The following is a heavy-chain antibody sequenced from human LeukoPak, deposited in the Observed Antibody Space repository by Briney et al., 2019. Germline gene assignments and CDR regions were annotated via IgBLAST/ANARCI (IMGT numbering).Heavy chain of an antibody. CDR2: INPNSGGT. CDR1: GYTFTGYY. V-gene: IGHV1-2*02. D-gene: IGHD3-3*01. J-gene: IGHJ4*02. Sequence: GASVKVSCKASGYTFTGYYMHWVRQAPGQGLEWMGWINPNSGGTNYAQKFQGRVTMTRDTPISTAYMELSRLRSDDTAVYYCARGPLLRFLEWLLSIDYWGQGTLVTVSS. CDR3: ARGPLLRFLEWLLSIDY.